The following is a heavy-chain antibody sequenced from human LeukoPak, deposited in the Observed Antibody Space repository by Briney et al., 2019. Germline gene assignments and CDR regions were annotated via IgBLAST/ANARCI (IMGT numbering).Heavy chain of an antibody. Sequence: ASVKVSCKASYYTSTSYGISWVRQAPGQGLEWMGWISAYNGNTNYAQKLQGRVTMTTDTSTSTAYMELRSLRSDDTAVYYCARVGGSGYLGWFDPWGQGTLVTVSS. CDR1: YYTSTSYG. D-gene: IGHD3-22*01. V-gene: IGHV1-18*01. J-gene: IGHJ5*02. CDR2: ISAYNGNT. CDR3: ARVGGSGYLGWFDP.